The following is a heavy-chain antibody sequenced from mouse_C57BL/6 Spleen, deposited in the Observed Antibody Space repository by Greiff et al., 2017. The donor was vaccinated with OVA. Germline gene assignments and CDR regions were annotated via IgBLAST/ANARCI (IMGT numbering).Heavy chain of an antibody. D-gene: IGHD2-2*01. CDR1: GYSFTDYN. J-gene: IGHJ2*01. Sequence: EVKLMESGPELVKPGASVKISCKASGYSFTDYNMNWVKQSNGKSLEWIGVINPNYGTTSYNQKFKGKATLTVDQSSSTAYMQLNSLTSEDSAVYYCARSAMVTYYFDYWGQGTTLTVSS. CDR3: ARSAMVTYYFDY. V-gene: IGHV1-39*01. CDR2: INPNYGTT.